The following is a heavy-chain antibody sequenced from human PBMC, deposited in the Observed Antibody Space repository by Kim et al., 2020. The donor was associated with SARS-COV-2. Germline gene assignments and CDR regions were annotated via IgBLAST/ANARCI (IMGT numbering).Heavy chain of an antibody. D-gene: IGHD2-15*01. Sequence: SVKVSCKASGGTFSSYAISWVRQAPGQGLEWMGGIIPIFGTANYAQKFQGRVTITADESTSTAYMELSSLRSEDTAVYYCARDWPSGGLWGNHPDAFDIWGQGTMVTVSS. CDR3: ARDWPSGGLWGNHPDAFDI. CDR2: IIPIFGTA. J-gene: IGHJ3*02. V-gene: IGHV1-69*13. CDR1: GGTFSSYA.